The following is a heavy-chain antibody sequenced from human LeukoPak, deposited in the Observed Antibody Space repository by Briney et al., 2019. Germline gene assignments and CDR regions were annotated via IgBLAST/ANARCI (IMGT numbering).Heavy chain of an antibody. CDR2: MYYSGST. J-gene: IGHJ6*03. Sequence: SQTLSLTCTVSGGSISSGGYYWSCIRQPPGKGLECIGYMYYSGSTNYNPSLKSRVTISVDTSKNQFSLKLSSVTAADTAVYYCASGVSAALSYYYMDVWGKGTTVTVS. CDR1: GGSISSGGYY. V-gene: IGHV4-61*08. CDR3: ASGVSAALSYYYMDV. D-gene: IGHD3-10*01.